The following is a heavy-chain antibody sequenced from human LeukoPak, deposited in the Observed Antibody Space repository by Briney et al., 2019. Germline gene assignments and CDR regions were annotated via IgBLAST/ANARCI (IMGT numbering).Heavy chain of an antibody. CDR2: FDPEDGET. Sequence: ASVKVSFKVSGYTLTELSMHWVRQAPGKGLEWMGGFDPEDGETIYAQKFQGRVTMTEDTSTDTAYMELSSLRSEDTAVYYCATDIPYDSSGYFNWFDPWGQGTLVTVSS. J-gene: IGHJ5*02. V-gene: IGHV1-24*01. CDR3: ATDIPYDSSGYFNWFDP. D-gene: IGHD3-22*01. CDR1: GYTLTELS.